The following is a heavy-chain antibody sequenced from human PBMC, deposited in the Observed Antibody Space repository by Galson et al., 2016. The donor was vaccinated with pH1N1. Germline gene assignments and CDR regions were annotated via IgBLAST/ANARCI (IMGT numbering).Heavy chain of an antibody. D-gene: IGHD3-10*01. CDR3: AHREMLRGAPVFGY. V-gene: IGHV2-5*02. Sequence: PALVKPTQTVTLTRTFSGFSLTTREVGVGWFRQPPGKALEWLALIYWDDAKRYSPSLRTRLTITKDTSDDQVVLTMTSMDPVDTATYFCAHREMLRGAPVFGYWGQGTLVTVSS. CDR2: IYWDDAK. J-gene: IGHJ4*02. CDR1: GFSLTTREVG.